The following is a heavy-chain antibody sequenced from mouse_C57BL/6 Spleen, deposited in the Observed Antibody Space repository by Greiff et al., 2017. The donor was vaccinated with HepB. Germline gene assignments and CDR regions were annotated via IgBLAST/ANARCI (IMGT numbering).Heavy chain of an antibody. CDR2: IRSKSNNYAT. CDR3: VSLTGTRAY. V-gene: IGHV10-1*01. D-gene: IGHD4-1*01. J-gene: IGHJ3*01. Sequence: EVKVVESGGGLVQPKGSLKLSCAASGFSFNTYAMNWVRQAPGKGLEWVARIRSKSNNYATYYADSVKDRFTISRDDSESMLYLQMNNLKTEDTAMYYCVSLTGTRAYWGQGTLVTVSA. CDR1: GFSFNTYA.